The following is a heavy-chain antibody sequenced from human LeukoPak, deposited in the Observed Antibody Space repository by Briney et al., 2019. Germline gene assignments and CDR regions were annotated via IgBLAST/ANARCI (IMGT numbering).Heavy chain of an antibody. Sequence: PGGSLRLSCTASGFTFSSPAMTWVRQAPGKGLECVSPITGSGDSSYYADSVKGRFTISRDNSKNTLYLQMNSLRAEDTAVYYCVRGRVFVDYWGQGTLVTVSS. CDR1: GFTFSSPA. D-gene: IGHD6-6*01. CDR2: ITGSGDSS. V-gene: IGHV3-23*01. CDR3: VRGRVFVDY. J-gene: IGHJ4*02.